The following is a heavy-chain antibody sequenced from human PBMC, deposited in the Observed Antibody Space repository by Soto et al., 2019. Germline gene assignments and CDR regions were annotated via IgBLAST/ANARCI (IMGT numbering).Heavy chain of an antibody. V-gene: IGHV3-72*01. D-gene: IGHD1-26*01. CDR1: GFTFSDHY. CDR3: ARGGGGYSFDY. CDR2: SGNKPNSYTT. Sequence: PGGSLRLSCAASGFTFSDHYLDWVRQAPGKGLEWVGRSGNKPNSYTTEYAASVKGRFTVSRDDSKNLLYLQMNSLKTEDTAVYYCARGGGGYSFDYWGQGTLVTVSS. J-gene: IGHJ4*02.